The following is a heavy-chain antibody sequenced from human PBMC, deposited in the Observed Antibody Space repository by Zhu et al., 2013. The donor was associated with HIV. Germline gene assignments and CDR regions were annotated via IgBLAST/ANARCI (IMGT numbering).Heavy chain of an antibody. CDR2: IIPIFGTA. J-gene: IGHJ2*01. V-gene: IGHV1-69*01. Sequence: QVQLVQSGAEVKKPGASVKVSCKASGYTFTSYGISWVRQAPGQGLEWMGGIIPIFGTANYAQKFQGRVTITADESTSTAYMELSSLRSEDTAVYYCARGTGSYGDWYFDLWGRGTLVTVSS. CDR3: ARGTGSYGDWYFDL. D-gene: IGHD1-26*01. CDR1: GYTFTSYG.